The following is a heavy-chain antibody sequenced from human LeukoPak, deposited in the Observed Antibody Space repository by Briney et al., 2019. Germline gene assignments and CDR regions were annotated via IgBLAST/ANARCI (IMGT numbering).Heavy chain of an antibody. Sequence: ASVRVSCKASGYSFTTYDINWVRKAPGQGLEWMGWMNPSRGYTGYSQKFQGRVTMTRNTSITTAYMELSSLRSEDTAVYYCARISDHNWYFDLWGRGTLVTVSS. D-gene: IGHD1-14*01. V-gene: IGHV1-8*01. CDR3: ARISDHNWYFDL. J-gene: IGHJ2*01. CDR1: GYSFTTYD. CDR2: MNPSRGYT.